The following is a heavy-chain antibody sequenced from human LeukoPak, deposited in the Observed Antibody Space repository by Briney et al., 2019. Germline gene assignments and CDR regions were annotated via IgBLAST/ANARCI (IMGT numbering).Heavy chain of an antibody. J-gene: IGHJ4*02. CDR3: ARPVDYNAGDY. D-gene: IGHD5-12*01. CDR1: GFTFSAYT. CDR2: ISSGSSSV. V-gene: IGHV3-48*04. Sequence: GGSLRLSCSASGFTFSAYTMNWVRQAPGQGLEWVSYISSGSSSVYYADSVKGRFTISRNNAKNLLYLKMNSLRAEDTAVYYCARPVDYNAGDYWGQGTLVTVSS.